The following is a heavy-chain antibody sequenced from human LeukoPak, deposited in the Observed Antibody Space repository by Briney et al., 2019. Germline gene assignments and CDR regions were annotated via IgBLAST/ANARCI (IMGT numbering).Heavy chain of an antibody. Sequence: GGSLRLSCTASGFTFSSYTMNWVRQAPGKGLEWVAVISYDGSNKYYADSVKGRFTISRDNSKDTLYLQMNSLRAEDTAVYYCAKLGQSGYNSYYWGQGTLVTVSS. V-gene: IGHV3-30*18. CDR1: GFTFSSYT. D-gene: IGHD5-24*01. CDR3: AKLGQSGYNSYY. CDR2: ISYDGSNK. J-gene: IGHJ4*02.